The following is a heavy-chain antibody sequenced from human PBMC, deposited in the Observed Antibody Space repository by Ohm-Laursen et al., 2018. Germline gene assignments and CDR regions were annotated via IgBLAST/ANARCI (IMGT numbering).Heavy chain of an antibody. CDR2: INPNSGGT. CDR1: GYTFTGYY. J-gene: IGHJ3*02. CDR3: AREEWGYSGSMSAFDI. Sequence: GASVKVSCKASGYTFTGYYMHWVRQAPRQGLEWMGWINPNSGGTNYAQKFQGRVTMTRDTSISTAYMELSRLRSDDTAVYYCAREEWGYSGSMSAFDIWGQGTMVTVSS. V-gene: IGHV1-2*02. D-gene: IGHD1-26*01.